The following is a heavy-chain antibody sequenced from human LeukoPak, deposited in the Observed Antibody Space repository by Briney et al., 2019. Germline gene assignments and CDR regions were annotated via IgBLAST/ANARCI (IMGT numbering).Heavy chain of an antibody. CDR3: AKRKTTVTTFGDPGALVSNSYYYMDV. CDR1: GFTFSSYG. J-gene: IGHJ6*03. CDR2: IPYDGSNK. D-gene: IGHD4-17*01. V-gene: IGHV3-30*02. Sequence: GGSLTLSCAASGFTFSSYGMHWVRQAPGKGLEWVAFIPYDGSNKYYADSVKGRFTISRDNSKTTLYLQMNSLRAEDTAVYYCAKRKTTVTTFGDPGALVSNSYYYMDVWGKGTTVTVSS.